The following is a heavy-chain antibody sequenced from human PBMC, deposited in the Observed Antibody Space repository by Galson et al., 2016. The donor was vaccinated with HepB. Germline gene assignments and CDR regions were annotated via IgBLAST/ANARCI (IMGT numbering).Heavy chain of an antibody. CDR1: GFTFNNYA. V-gene: IGHV3-30*18. Sequence: SLRLSCAASGFTFNNYAIHWVRQAPGKGLEWVAVISSDGSNTYSVDSVKGRFTISRDNSKNTLYLQMNRLRAEDTAVYFCAKDAILGCGRDCYTDFWGQGTLVTVSS. J-gene: IGHJ4*02. CDR3: AKDAILGCGRDCYTDF. CDR2: ISSDGSNT. D-gene: IGHD2-21*02.